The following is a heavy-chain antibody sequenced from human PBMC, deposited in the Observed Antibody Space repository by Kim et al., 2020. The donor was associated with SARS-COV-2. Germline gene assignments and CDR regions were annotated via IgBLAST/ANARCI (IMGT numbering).Heavy chain of an antibody. CDR2: INWNGGSS. J-gene: IGHJ3*02. D-gene: IGHD6-6*01. Sequence: GGSLRLSCAASGFTFDDYGMSWVRQAPGKWLEWVSGINWNGGSSGYADSVKGRFTISRDNAKNSLYLQRNSLRAEDTALYHCARDSIADNAFDIWGQGTIVTVSS. V-gene: IGHV3-20*01. CDR1: GFTFDDYG. CDR3: ARDSIADNAFDI.